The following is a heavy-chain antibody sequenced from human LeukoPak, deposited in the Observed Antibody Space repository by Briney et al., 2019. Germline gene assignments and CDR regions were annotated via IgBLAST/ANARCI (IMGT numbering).Heavy chain of an antibody. CDR3: AKGDGSGSYNWFDP. J-gene: IGHJ5*02. CDR2: ISSSSTDI. Sequence: GGSLRLSCAASGFTFSTYSMNWVRQAPGKGLEWVSSISSSSTDIYYGDSVKGRFTISRDNSKNTLYLQMNSLRAEDTAVYYCAKGDGSGSYNWFDPWGQGTLVTVSS. D-gene: IGHD3-10*01. V-gene: IGHV3-21*04. CDR1: GFTFSTYS.